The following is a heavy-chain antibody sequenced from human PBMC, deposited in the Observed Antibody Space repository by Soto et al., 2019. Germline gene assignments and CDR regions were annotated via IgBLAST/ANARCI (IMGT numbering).Heavy chain of an antibody. CDR1: GFTFSSYA. CDR3: ALCQWLVHGGAFDI. Sequence: EVQLLESGGGLVQPGGSLRLSCAASGFTFSSYAMSWVRQAPGKGLEWVSAISGSGGSTYYADAVKGRFTIARDNSKNTLYLQMNSLRAEDTAVYYCALCQWLVHGGAFDIWGQGTMVTVSS. D-gene: IGHD6-19*01. V-gene: IGHV3-23*01. J-gene: IGHJ3*02. CDR2: ISGSGGST.